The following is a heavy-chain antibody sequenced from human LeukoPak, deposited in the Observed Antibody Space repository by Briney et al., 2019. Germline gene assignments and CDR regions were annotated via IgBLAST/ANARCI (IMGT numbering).Heavy chain of an antibody. J-gene: IGHJ4*02. V-gene: IGHV1-2*02. D-gene: IGHD4-17*01. CDR3: ARDRGDYGDSRTFDY. CDR1: GYTFTGYY. Sequence: ASVKVSCKASGYTFTGYYMHWVRQAPGQGLEWMGWINPNSGGTNYAQKFQGRVTMTRDTSISTAYMELSRLRSDDTAVHYCARDRGDYGDSRTFDYWGQGTLVTVSS. CDR2: INPNSGGT.